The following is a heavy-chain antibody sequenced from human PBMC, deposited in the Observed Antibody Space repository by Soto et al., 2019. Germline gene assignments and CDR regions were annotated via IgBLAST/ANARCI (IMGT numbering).Heavy chain of an antibody. J-gene: IGHJ4*02. CDR1: GGSITNTSYY. D-gene: IGHD3-3*01. CDR2: IYYSGTT. V-gene: IGHV4-39*02. Sequence: QLQLQESGPGLVKPSETLSLTCTVSGGSITNTSYYWGWIRQPPGKGLEWMGSIYYSGTTYNNPSLKSRVTISIDTSKNLFSLKLSSVTAEDTAVYYCARDRLTKYGDGHLYYFDYWGQGALVTVSS. CDR3: ARDRLTKYGDGHLYYFDY.